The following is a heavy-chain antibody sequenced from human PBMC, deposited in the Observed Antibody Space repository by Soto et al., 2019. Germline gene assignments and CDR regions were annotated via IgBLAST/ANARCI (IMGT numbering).Heavy chain of an antibody. CDR1: GFTFSSYS. Sequence: PGGSLRLSCAASGFTFSSYSMNWVRQAPGKGLEWVSYISSSSSSIYYADSVKGRFTISRDNSKNTLYLQMNSLRAEDTAVYYCAKDFHSNYYHDAFDIWGQGTMVTVSS. CDR3: AKDFHSNYYHDAFDI. J-gene: IGHJ3*02. CDR2: ISSSSSSI. D-gene: IGHD4-4*01. V-gene: IGHV3-48*01.